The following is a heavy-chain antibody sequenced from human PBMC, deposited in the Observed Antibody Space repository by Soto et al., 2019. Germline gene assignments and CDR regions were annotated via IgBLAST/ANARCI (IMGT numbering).Heavy chain of an antibody. CDR1: GGSISNHY. D-gene: IGHD3-10*01. CDR3: GRQGFGATHGLVDV. V-gene: IGHV4-59*08. Sequence: PSEILSLTCTVSGGSISNHYWTWIRQPPGKGLEWIGYIYYSGSTNYNPSLKSRVTISVDTSKNQFSLKLTSVTVADTALYYCGRQGFGATHGLVDVWGQGTTVTVSS. CDR2: IYYSGST. J-gene: IGHJ6*02.